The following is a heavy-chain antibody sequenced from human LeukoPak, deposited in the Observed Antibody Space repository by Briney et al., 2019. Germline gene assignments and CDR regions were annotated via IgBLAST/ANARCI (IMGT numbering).Heavy chain of an antibody. CDR3: ARDSEPLVWDILTGYYSFDY. Sequence: PWASVKVSCKASGGTFSSYAISWVRQAPGQGLEWMGWISAYNGNTNYAQKLQGRVTMTTDTSTSTAYMELRSLRSDDTAVYYCARDSEPLVWDILTGYYSFDYWGQGTLVTVSS. CDR2: ISAYNGNT. J-gene: IGHJ4*02. V-gene: IGHV1-18*01. CDR1: GGTFSSYA. D-gene: IGHD3-9*01.